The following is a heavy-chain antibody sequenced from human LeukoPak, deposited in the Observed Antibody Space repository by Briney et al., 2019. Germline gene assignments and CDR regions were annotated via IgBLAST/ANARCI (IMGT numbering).Heavy chain of an antibody. D-gene: IGHD1-26*01. CDR1: GFAFNTYS. V-gene: IGHV3-48*01. Sequence: GGSLRLSCAASGFAFNTYSMNWVRQAPGKGLEWVSYIGKNGRTTYYADSVKGRFTISRDNAKNSLYLQMNSLRVEDTAVYYCAKWELYSGFYYIDYWGQGTLATVSS. J-gene: IGHJ4*02. CDR3: AKWELYSGFYYIDY. CDR2: IGKNGRTT.